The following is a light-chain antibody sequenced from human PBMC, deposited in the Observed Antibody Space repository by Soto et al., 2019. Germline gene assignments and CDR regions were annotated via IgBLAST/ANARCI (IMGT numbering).Light chain of an antibody. J-gene: IGKJ4*01. CDR2: DAS. Sequence: EIVLTQSPATLSLSPGEGATLSCRASQSVSSYLGWYQQRPGQAPRLLIYDASNRATGIPARFSGSGSGTDFTLTISILEPEDFAVYYCQQRSNWPLTFGGGTKVEIK. V-gene: IGKV3-11*01. CDR3: QQRSNWPLT. CDR1: QSVSSY.